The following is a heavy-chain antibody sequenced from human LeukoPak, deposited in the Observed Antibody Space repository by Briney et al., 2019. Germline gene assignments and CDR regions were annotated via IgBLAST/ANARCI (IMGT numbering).Heavy chain of an antibody. CDR1: GGSISSGGYS. Sequence: SETLSLTCAVYGGSISSGGYSWSWIRQPPGKGPEWIGYIYHSGSTYYNPSLKSRVTISVDRSKNQFSLKLSSVTAADTAVYYCARVSRRLYYFDYWGQGTLVTVSS. CDR2: IYHSGST. J-gene: IGHJ4*02. V-gene: IGHV4-30-2*01. D-gene: IGHD2-2*01. CDR3: ARVSRRLYYFDY.